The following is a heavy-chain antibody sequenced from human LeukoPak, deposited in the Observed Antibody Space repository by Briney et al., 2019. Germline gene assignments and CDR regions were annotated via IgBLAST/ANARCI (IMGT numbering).Heavy chain of an antibody. V-gene: IGHV3-30*18. Sequence: GGSLRLSCAASGFTFSNYGMHWVRQAPGKGLEWVAVISYDGSNKYYTDSVKGRFTISRDNSKNTLYLQMNSLRAEDTAVYYCAKVLAPIYDFWSVENDAFDIWGQGTMVTVSS. CDR3: AKVLAPIYDFWSVENDAFDI. D-gene: IGHD3-3*01. CDR1: GFTFSNYG. J-gene: IGHJ3*02. CDR2: ISYDGSNK.